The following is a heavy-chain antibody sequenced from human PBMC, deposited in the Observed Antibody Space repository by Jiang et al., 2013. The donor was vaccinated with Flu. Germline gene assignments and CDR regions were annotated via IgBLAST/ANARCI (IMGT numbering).Heavy chain of an antibody. CDR1: GFTFSSYG. V-gene: IGHV3-30*18. CDR2: ISYDGSNK. J-gene: IGHJ4*02. Sequence: QLLESGGGVVKPGGSLRLSCAASGFTFSSYGMHWVRQAPGKGLEWVAVISYDGSNKYYADSVKGRFTISRDNSKNTLYLQMNSLRAEDTAVYYCAEDLLRGVALAVAGADYWGQGTLVTVSS. D-gene: IGHD6-19*01. CDR3: AEDLLRGVALAVAGADY.